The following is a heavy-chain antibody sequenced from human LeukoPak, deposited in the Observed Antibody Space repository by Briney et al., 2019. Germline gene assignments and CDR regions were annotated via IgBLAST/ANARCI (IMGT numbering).Heavy chain of an antibody. V-gene: IGHV4-34*01. CDR3: ARAHSSGYYY. CDR1: GGSFSGYY. Sequence: SEALSLTCAVYGGSFSGYYWSWIRQPPGKGLEWIGEINHSGSTNYNPSLKSRVTISVDTSKNQFSLELSSVTAADTAVYYCARAHSSGYYYWGQGTLVTVSS. J-gene: IGHJ4*02. CDR2: INHSGST. D-gene: IGHD3-22*01.